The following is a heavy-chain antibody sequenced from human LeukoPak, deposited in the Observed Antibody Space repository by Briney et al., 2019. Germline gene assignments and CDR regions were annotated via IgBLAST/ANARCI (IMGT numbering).Heavy chain of an antibody. CDR1: GVSISSGGYY. CDR3: ARHRYCTSTSCTFYFDS. V-gene: IGHV4-31*03. CDR2: IYHSGNT. J-gene: IGHJ4*02. D-gene: IGHD2-2*01. Sequence: SETLSLTCTVSGVSISSGGYYWTWIRQRPGEALEWIGYIYHSGNTYYNPSLMSRIVLSVDTSKSQFSLKLTSVTAADTAVYYCARHRYCTSTSCTFYFDSWGQGRLVTVSS.